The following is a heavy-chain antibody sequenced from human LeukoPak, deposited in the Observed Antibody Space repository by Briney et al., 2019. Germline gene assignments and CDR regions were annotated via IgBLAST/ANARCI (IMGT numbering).Heavy chain of an antibody. V-gene: IGHV1-46*01. CDR3: ARDRLAAAGTSLPLYYYYYGMDV. CDR2: INPSGGST. J-gene: IGHJ6*02. Sequence: ASVKVSCKASGYTFTSYYMHWVRQAPGQGLEWMGIINPSGGSTSYAQKFQGRVTMTRDTSTSTAYMELRSLRSDDTAVYYCARDRLAAAGTSLPLYYYYYGMDVWGQGTTVTVSS. D-gene: IGHD6-13*01. CDR1: GYTFTSYY.